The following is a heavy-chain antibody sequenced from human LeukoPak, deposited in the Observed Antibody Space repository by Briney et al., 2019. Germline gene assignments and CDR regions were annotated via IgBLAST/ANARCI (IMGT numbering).Heavy chain of an antibody. CDR3: ARDGGIAAAGHNWFDP. CDR2: INPNSGGT. V-gene: IGHV1-2*02. J-gene: IGHJ5*02. CDR1: GYTFTGYY. Sequence: VASVKVSCKASGYTFTGYYMHWVRQAPGQGLEWMGWINPNSGGTNYAQKFQGRVTMTRDTSISTAYMELSRLRSDDTAVYYCARDGGIAAAGHNWFDPWGQGTLVTVSS. D-gene: IGHD6-13*01.